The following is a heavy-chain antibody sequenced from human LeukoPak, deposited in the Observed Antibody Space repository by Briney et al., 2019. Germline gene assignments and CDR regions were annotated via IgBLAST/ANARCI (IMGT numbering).Heavy chain of an antibody. CDR1: GFTFSSYS. D-gene: IGHD1-1*01. Sequence: GGSLRLSCAASGFTFSSYSMNWVRQAPGKGLEWVSYISSSSSTIYYADSVRGRFTISRDNAKNSLYLQMNSLRAEDTAVYYCAKALDPEQIRRTTLPPSDSWGQGMLVTVSS. J-gene: IGHJ4*02. CDR3: AKALDPEQIRRTTLPPSDS. V-gene: IGHV3-48*04. CDR2: ISSSSSTI.